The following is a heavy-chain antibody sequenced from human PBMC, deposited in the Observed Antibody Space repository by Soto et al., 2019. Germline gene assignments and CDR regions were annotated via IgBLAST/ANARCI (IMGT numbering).Heavy chain of an antibody. CDR2: IYYGGNT. CDR3: ARSGYGSSDSDH. V-gene: IGHV4-31*03. J-gene: IGHJ4*01. D-gene: IGHD6-13*01. Sequence: PSETLSLTCTVSHGSVGSDPFYWTWIRQHPGKGLEWIGYIYYGGNTYYRPSLKSRVSISIDMSQNQFSLRLNSVTAADTAVYYCARSGYGSSDSDHWGQGTLVTVSS. CDR1: HGSVGSDPFY.